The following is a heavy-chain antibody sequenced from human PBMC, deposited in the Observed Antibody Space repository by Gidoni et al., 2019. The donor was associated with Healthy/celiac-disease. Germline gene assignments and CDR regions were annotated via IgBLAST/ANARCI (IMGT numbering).Heavy chain of an antibody. CDR1: GFTFSSYS. J-gene: IGHJ6*02. V-gene: IGHV3-21*01. CDR3: ARGGFYCSSTSCYPYYYGMDV. CDR2: ISSSSSCI. D-gene: IGHD2-2*01. Sequence: EVQLVESGGGLVKPGGSLRLSCAASGFTFSSYSMNWVRQAPGKGLEWVSSISSSSSCIYYADSVKGRFTISRDNAKNSLYLQMNSLRAEDTAVYYCARGGFYCSSTSCYPYYYGMDVWGQGTTVTVSS.